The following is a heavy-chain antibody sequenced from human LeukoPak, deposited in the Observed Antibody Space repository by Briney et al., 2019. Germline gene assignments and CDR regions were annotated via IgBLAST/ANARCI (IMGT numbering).Heavy chain of an antibody. CDR1: GYTFSSYA. CDR2: ISAGNGNT. V-gene: IGHV1-3*01. J-gene: IGHJ4*02. D-gene: IGHD1-26*01. Sequence: ASVKVSCKASGYTFSSYAIHWVRQAPGQRLEWMGWISAGNGNTKYSQNFQGRVTFISNTSATTAFMELSSLRSEDAAVYYCARDSGSGNNDYWGQGTLVTVSS. CDR3: ARDSGSGNNDY.